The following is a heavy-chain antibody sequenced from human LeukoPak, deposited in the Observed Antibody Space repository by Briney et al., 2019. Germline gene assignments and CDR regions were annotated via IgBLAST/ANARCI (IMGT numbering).Heavy chain of an antibody. Sequence: PGGSLRLSCAASGFTFSSYSMNWVRQAPGKGLEWVSSISSSSSYIYYADSVKGRFTISRDNAKNSLYLQMNSLRAEDTAVYYCARDRKDSSSWLYYYYYYGMDVWGQGTTVTVSS. CDR2: ISSSSSYI. D-gene: IGHD6-13*01. J-gene: IGHJ6*02. CDR3: ARDRKDSSSWLYYYYYYGMDV. V-gene: IGHV3-21*01. CDR1: GFTFSSYS.